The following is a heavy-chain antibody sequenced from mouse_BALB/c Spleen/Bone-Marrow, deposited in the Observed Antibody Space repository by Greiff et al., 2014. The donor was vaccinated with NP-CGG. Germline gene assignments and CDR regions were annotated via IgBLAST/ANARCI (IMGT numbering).Heavy chain of an antibody. CDR3: ARHGITGLLDY. J-gene: IGHJ2*01. V-gene: IGHV5-9-3*01. D-gene: IGHD2-4*01. Sequence: EVQVVESGGGLVKPGGSLKLSCAASGFTFSSYAMSWVRQTPEKRLEWVATISSGGSYTYYPDSVKGRFTISRDNAKNTLYLQMSSLRSEDTAMYYCARHGITGLLDYWGQGTTLTVSS. CDR1: GFTFSSYA. CDR2: ISSGGSYT.